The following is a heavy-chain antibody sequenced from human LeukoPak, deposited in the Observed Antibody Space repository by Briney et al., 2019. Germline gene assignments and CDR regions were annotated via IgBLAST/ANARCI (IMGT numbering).Heavy chain of an antibody. CDR3: AKDFAKYCSGGCDFQH. J-gene: IGHJ1*01. CDR1: GFTFDDYT. V-gene: IGHV3-43*01. D-gene: IGHD2-15*01. CDR2: IIWDGGGT. Sequence: GGSLRLSCAASGFTFDDYTFYWVRQVPGRSLEWLSIIIWDGGGTHFADSVKGRFTISRDNSKNTLYLQMNSLRAEDTAVYYCAKDFAKYCSGGCDFQHWGQGTLVTVSS.